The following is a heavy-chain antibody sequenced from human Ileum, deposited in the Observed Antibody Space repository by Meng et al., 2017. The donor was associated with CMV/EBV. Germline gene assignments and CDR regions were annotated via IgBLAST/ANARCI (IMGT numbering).Heavy chain of an antibody. Sequence: ETLSLTCTVSGGSTSSSSYHWGWIRQPPVKGREWVASITSGATVKHYADSVQGRFTISRDNTKNSLYLQMDSLRAEDTAVYYCARDNDYSTTYWGQGTLVTVSS. CDR2: ITSGATVK. D-gene: IGHD4-11*01. CDR3: ARDNDYSTTY. J-gene: IGHJ4*02. V-gene: IGHV3-21*01. CDR1: GGSTSSSS.